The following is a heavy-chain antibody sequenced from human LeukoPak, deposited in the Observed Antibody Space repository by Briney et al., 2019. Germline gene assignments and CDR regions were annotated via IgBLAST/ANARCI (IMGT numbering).Heavy chain of an antibody. Sequence: PSETLSLTCAVYGGSFSGYYWSWIRQPPGKGLEWIGEINHSGSTSYNPSLKSRVTISVDTSKNQFSLKLSSVTAADTAVYYCARVHCSSTSCYRLDPWGQGTLVTVSS. D-gene: IGHD2-2*02. J-gene: IGHJ5*02. CDR2: INHSGST. V-gene: IGHV4-34*01. CDR1: GGSFSGYY. CDR3: ARVHCSSTSCYRLDP.